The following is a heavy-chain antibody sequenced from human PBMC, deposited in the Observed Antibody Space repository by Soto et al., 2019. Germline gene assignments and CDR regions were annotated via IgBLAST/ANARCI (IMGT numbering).Heavy chain of an antibody. J-gene: IGHJ4*02. CDR1: GGTFSSYT. V-gene: IGHV1-69*02. CDR2: IIPILGIA. CDR3: ARSNSGYGQSSFDY. Sequence: QVQLVQSGAEVKKPGSSVKVSCKASGGTFSSYTISWVRQAPGQGLEWMGRIIPILGIANYAQKFQGRVTITADKSTSTDYMELSSLRSEDTAVYYCARSNSGYGQSSFDYWGQGTLVTVSS. D-gene: IGHD5-12*01.